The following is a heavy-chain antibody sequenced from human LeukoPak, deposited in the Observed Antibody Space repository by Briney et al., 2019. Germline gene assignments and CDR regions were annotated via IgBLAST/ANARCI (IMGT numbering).Heavy chain of an antibody. D-gene: IGHD1-26*01. CDR2: MWSDGSDK. CDR3: ARDPGRGSHIDY. Sequence: GGSLRLSCAASGFTFSNYGMHWVRQAPGKGLEWVAVMWSDGSDKYYADSVKGRFTISRDNSKNTLYLQLNSLRAEDTAVYSCARDPGRGSHIDYWGQGTLVTVSS. V-gene: IGHV3-33*01. CDR1: GFTFSNYG. J-gene: IGHJ4*02.